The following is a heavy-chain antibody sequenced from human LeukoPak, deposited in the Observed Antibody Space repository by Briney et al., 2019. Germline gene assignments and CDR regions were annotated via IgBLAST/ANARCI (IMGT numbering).Heavy chain of an antibody. CDR3: ARGHYGSGAYYFGY. CDR1: GGSFSGYY. V-gene: IGHV4-34*01. CDR2: INHSGST. D-gene: IGHD3-10*01. Sequence: SETLSLTCAVYGGSFSGYYWSWIRHPPGKGLEWIGEINHSGSTNYNPSLKSRVTISVDTSKNQFSLKLSSVTAADTAVYYCARGHYGSGAYYFGYWGQGTLVTVSS. J-gene: IGHJ4*02.